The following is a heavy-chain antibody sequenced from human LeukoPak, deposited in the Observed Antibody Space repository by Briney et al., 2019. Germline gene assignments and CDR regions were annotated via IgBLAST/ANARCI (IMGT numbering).Heavy chain of an antibody. D-gene: IGHD2-2*01. CDR2: IIPILGIA. J-gene: IGHJ6*02. Sequence: ASVKVSCKASGGTFSSYAISWVRQAPGQGLEWMGRIIPILGIANYAQKFQGRVTITADKSTSTAYMELSSLRSEDTAVYYCARDAEIDRCSSTSCYHYYYYGMDVWGQGTTVTVSS. CDR3: ARDAEIDRCSSTSCYHYYYYGMDV. CDR1: GGTFSSYA. V-gene: IGHV1-69*04.